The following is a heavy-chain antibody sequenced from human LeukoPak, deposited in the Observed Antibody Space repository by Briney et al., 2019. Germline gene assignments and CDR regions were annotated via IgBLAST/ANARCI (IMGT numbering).Heavy chain of an antibody. V-gene: IGHV1-2*04. Sequence: ASVKVSCKASGYTFTGYYMHWARQAPGQGLEWMGWINPNSGGTNYAQKFQGWVTMTRDTSISTAYMELSRLRSDDTAVYYCARAESVIVVVPAAGLDYWGQGTLVTVSS. CDR2: INPNSGGT. CDR3: ARAESVIVVVPAAGLDY. J-gene: IGHJ4*02. D-gene: IGHD2-2*01. CDR1: GYTFTGYY.